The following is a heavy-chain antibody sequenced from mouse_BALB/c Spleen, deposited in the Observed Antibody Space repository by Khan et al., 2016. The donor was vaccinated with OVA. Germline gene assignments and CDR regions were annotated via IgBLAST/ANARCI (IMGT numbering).Heavy chain of an antibody. CDR1: GYTFTNYY. CDR3: ARGRFDV. Sequence: EVQLQQSGPELVKPGASVKMSCKASGYTFTNYYMKWLKQSHGKSLEWIGDINPNNGDTFYYQKFKDKATLTVDKSSSNAYMQLNSLTSEDSAIYDCARGRFDVWGAGTTVTVSS. CDR2: INPNNGDT. V-gene: IGHV1-26*01. J-gene: IGHJ1*01.